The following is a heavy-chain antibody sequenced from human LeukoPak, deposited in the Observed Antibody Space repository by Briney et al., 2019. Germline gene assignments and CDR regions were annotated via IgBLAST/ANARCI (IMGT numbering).Heavy chain of an antibody. Sequence: GGSLRLSCAASGFPFSTYSMNWVRQAPGKGREWVSSISGSSDYIYYADSVKGRFTISRDNAKNSLYLQINSLRAEDTAVYYCARDRRPSVKYVYYNWDVWGQGTTVTVSS. CDR3: ARDRRPSVKYVYYNWDV. CDR2: ISGSSDYI. CDR1: GFPFSTYS. J-gene: IGHJ6*02. D-gene: IGHD5-24*01. V-gene: IGHV3-21*01.